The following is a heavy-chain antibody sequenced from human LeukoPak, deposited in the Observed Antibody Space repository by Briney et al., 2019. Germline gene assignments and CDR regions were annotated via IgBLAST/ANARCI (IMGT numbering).Heavy chain of an antibody. CDR2: TSAYNGNT. D-gene: IGHD3-10*01. J-gene: IGHJ5*02. Sequence: ASVKVSCKASGYTFTSYGISWVRQAPGQGLEWMGWTSAYNGNTNYAQKLQGRVTMTTDTSTSTAYMELRSLRSDDTAVYYCAGTYYYGSGREWFDPWGQGTLVTVSS. V-gene: IGHV1-18*04. CDR3: AGTYYYGSGREWFDP. CDR1: GYTFTSYG.